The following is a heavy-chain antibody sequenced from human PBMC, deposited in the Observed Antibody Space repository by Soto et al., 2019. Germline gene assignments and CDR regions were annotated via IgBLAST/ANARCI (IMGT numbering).Heavy chain of an antibody. CDR3: ARDQYCSSTSCYDGMDV. D-gene: IGHD2-2*01. V-gene: IGHV3-48*02. CDR1: GFTFSSYS. CDR2: ISSSSSTI. J-gene: IGHJ6*02. Sequence: GGSLRLSCAASGFTFSSYSMNWARQAPGKGLEWVSYISSSSSTIYYADSVKGRFTISRDNAKNSLYLQMNSLRDEDTAVYYCARDQYCSSTSCYDGMDVWGQGTTVTVSS.